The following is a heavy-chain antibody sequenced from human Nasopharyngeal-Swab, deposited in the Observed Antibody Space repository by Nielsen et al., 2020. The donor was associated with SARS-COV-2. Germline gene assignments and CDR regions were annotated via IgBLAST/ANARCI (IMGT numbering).Heavy chain of an antibody. V-gene: IGHV3-23*01. D-gene: IGHD3-22*01. CDR2: ISGSGGST. CDR3: AKDPYYYDSSGYLDAFDI. CDR1: VFTFSSYA. J-gene: IGHJ3*02. Sequence: LSLTCAASVFTFSSYAMSWVRQAPGKGLEWVSAISGSGGSTYYADSVKGRFTISRDNSKNTLYLQMNSLRAEDTAVYYCAKDPYYYDSSGYLDAFDIWGQGTMVTVSS.